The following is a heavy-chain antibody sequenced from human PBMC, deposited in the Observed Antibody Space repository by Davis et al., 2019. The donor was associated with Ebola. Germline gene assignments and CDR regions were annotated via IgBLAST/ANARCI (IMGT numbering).Heavy chain of an antibody. J-gene: IGHJ6*03. Sequence: ASVKVSCKASGYTFTSYYMHWVRQAPGQGLEWMGIINPSGGSTSYAQKFQGRVTITADESTSTAYMELSSLRSEDTAVYYCARDGGVTTATYYYYYMDVWGKGTTVTVSS. CDR1: GYTFTSYY. D-gene: IGHD4-11*01. CDR2: INPSGGST. V-gene: IGHV1-46*01. CDR3: ARDGGVTTATYYYYYMDV.